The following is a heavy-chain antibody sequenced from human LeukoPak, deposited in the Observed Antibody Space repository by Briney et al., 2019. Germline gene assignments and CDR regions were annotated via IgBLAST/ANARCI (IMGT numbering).Heavy chain of an antibody. V-gene: IGHV3-7*01. CDR2: IKQDGSEK. D-gene: IGHD1-7*01. CDR3: ATPAYNWNYYFDY. CDR1: GFTFSSYW. J-gene: IGHJ4*02. Sequence: GGSLRLSCAASGFTFSSYWMSWVRQAPGKGLEWVANIKQDGSEKHYVDSVKGRFTISRDNAKDSLYLQMNSLRAEDTAVYYCATPAYNWNYYFDYWGQGTLVSVSS.